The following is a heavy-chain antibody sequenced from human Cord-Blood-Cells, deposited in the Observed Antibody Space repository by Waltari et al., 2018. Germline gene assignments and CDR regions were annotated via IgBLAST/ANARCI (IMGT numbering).Heavy chain of an antibody. Sequence: EVQLVESGGGLVQPGGSLRLSCAASGFTFSSYAMSWVRQAPGKGREWVSAISGRAGSSTYADSVKCRFTISRDTSKNTLYLQMNSLRAEDTAVYYCAKDGWDDAFDIWGQGTMVTVSS. CDR2: ISGRAGSS. D-gene: IGHD1-26*01. V-gene: IGHV3-23*04. J-gene: IGHJ3*02. CDR1: GFTFSSYA. CDR3: AKDGWDDAFDI.